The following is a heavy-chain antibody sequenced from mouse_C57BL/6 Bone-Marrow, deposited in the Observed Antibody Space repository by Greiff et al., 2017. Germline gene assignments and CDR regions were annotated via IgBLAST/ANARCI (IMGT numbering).Heavy chain of an antibody. CDR2: MNPRIGGT. D-gene: IGHD1-1*01. CDR3: TRSGYGGFAY. Sequence: QVQLQQSGAERVKPGASVKLSCKASGDTCTSYYRDGGKKRPGQGLEGIGEMNPRIGGTDCNEKFKSKATLTVDKSSSTAYMQLSSLTSEDSAVYYWTRSGYGGFAYWGQGTLVTVSA. V-gene: IGHV1S81*02. CDR1: GDTCTSYY. J-gene: IGHJ3*01.